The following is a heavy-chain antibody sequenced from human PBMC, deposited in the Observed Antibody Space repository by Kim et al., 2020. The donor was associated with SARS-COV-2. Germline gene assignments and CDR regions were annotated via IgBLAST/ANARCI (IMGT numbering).Heavy chain of an antibody. Sequence: GGSLRLSCAASGFTFSSYSMNWVRQAPGKGLEWVSYISSSSSTIYYADSVKGRFTISRDNAKNSLYLQMNSLRDEDTAVYYCARDKERITMVRGAYDAFDIWGQGTMVTVSS. CDR3: ARDKERITMVRGAYDAFDI. CDR2: ISSSSSTI. V-gene: IGHV3-48*02. D-gene: IGHD3-10*01. J-gene: IGHJ3*02. CDR1: GFTFSSYS.